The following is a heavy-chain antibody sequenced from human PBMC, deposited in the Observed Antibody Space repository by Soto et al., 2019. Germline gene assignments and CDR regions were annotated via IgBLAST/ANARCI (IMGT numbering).Heavy chain of an antibody. Sequence: GGSLRLSCAASGFTFSDYYMSWIRQAPGKGLEWVSYISSSGSTIYYADSVKGRFTISRDNAKNSLYLQMNSLRAEDTAVYYCERAPSSKRYDYWGQGTLVTVSS. CDR1: GFTFSDYY. CDR3: ERAPSSKRYDY. V-gene: IGHV3-11*01. D-gene: IGHD3-16*01. J-gene: IGHJ4*02. CDR2: ISSSGSTI.